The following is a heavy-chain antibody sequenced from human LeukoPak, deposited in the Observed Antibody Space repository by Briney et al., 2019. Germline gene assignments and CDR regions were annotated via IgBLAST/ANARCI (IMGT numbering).Heavy chain of an antibody. CDR2: VTGTGGST. CDR1: GFTFSSHA. D-gene: IGHD3-3*01. Sequence: GGSLRLSCAASGFTFSSHAMGWVRQAPVKGLEWVSSVTGTGGSTYYGDSVKGRFTISRDNSKNTLYLKMNCLRAEDTAVYYCAKDGGGSLEWLPPMDVWGLGTTVTVSS. CDR3: AKDGGGSLEWLPPMDV. V-gene: IGHV3-23*01. J-gene: IGHJ6*02.